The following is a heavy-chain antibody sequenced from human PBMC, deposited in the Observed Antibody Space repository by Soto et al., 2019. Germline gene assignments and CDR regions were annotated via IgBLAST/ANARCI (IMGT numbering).Heavy chain of an antibody. CDR3: AREDYGVDRDYYGLDF. J-gene: IGHJ6*02. V-gene: IGHV4-30-4*08. D-gene: IGHD4-17*01. CDR2: ISYSGSI. Sequence: SENLSHTYTVSGGSLSRDNYHWSWIRQSQGKRLPWIGYISYSGSIFYNPSFKSRVTTSVETSKNQFSLQLSSVTAADTAVYFCAREDYGVDRDYYGLDFWCQGTTVTGFS. CDR1: GGSLSRDNYH.